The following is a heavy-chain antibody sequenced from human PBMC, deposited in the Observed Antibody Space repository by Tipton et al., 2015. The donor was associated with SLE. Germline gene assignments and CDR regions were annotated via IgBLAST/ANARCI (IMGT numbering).Heavy chain of an antibody. V-gene: IGHV3-74*01. CDR1: GFIFSSSW. CDR3: ARDRGNWGGAAD. CDR2: IYNDGDNR. Sequence: SLRLSCAASGFIFSSSWMHWVRQAPERGLEWVARIYNDGDNRDYADPVKGRFTISRDNAKNTLYLEMSSVRPDDTAAYYCARDRGNWGGAADWGQGTLVTVSS. D-gene: IGHD7-27*01. J-gene: IGHJ4*02.